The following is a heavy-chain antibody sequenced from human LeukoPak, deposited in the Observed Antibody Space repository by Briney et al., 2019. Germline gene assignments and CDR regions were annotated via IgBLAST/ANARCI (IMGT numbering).Heavy chain of an antibody. CDR1: KFTFSIYA. Sequence: GGSRRLSCAPPKFTFSIYAMTWFRQPRGRGLEWVPPITSRGEDTWYAGSVKGRFTISRDNSKNTLYLQMNSLRAEDTAVYYCTRDRPNYYGTDGHYYRRNGDYWGQGTLVTVSS. CDR3: TRDRPNYYGTDGHYYRRNGDY. V-gene: IGHV3-23*01. D-gene: IGHD3-22*01. CDR2: ITSRGEDT. J-gene: IGHJ4*02.